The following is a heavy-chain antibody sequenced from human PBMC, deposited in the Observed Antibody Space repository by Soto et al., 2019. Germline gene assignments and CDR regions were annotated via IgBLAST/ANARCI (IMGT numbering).Heavy chain of an antibody. CDR2: ISHDGNNK. V-gene: IGHV3-30-3*01. D-gene: IGHD3-16*01. CDR1: GFTFSSHI. CDR3: ARDEEGGRDCALGY. J-gene: IGHJ4*02. Sequence: QVPLVESGGGVVQPGRSLRLSCAASGFTFSSHIMHWVRQTPGKGLEWMTFISHDGNNKYYADSVKGRFTISRDNSENTLYLQMDSLRVEATAVYYWARDEEGGRDCALGYWGQGTLVTVSS.